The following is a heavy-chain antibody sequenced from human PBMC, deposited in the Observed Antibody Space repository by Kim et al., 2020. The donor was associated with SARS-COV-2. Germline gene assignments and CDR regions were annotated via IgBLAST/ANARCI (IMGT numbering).Heavy chain of an antibody. V-gene: IGHV3-33*01. CDR2: IWNDGSNK. D-gene: IGHD1-26*01. CDR3: ARETVGTEVGRGLDV. J-gene: IGHJ6*04. CDR1: GFTFSSYG. Sequence: GGSLRLSCAASGFTFSSYGMRWVRQAPGKGLEWVAVIWNDGSNKYSADSVKGRCRITRANAKNKPYLQINILRAENTAVDYYARETVGTEVGRGLDVWD.